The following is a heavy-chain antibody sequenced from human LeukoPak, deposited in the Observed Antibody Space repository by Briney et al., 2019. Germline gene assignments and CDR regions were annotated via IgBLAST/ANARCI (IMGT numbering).Heavy chain of an antibody. CDR3: ARVAAAGILNYYYYMDV. Sequence: SETLSLTCAVSGYSLSSGYYWGRIRQPPGKGLEWIGSTYHSGSTYYNPSLKSRVTISVDTSKNQFSLKLSSVTAADTAVYYCARVAAAGILNYYYYMDVWGKGTTVTVSS. D-gene: IGHD6-13*01. J-gene: IGHJ6*03. CDR1: GYSLSSGYY. CDR2: TYHSGST. V-gene: IGHV4-38-2*01.